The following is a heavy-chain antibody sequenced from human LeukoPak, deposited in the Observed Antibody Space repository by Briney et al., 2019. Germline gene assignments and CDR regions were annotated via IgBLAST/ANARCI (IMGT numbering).Heavy chain of an antibody. V-gene: IGHV4-61*02. Sequence: SQTLCLTCTVSGGSVSSGSYYWSWIRQPAGKGLEWIGRIYTSGSTNYNPSLKSRVTISVDRSKNQFSLKLSSVTAADTAVYYCAREWERSFDYWGQGTLVTVSS. CDR3: AREWERSFDY. CDR1: GGSVSSGSYY. D-gene: IGHD1-26*01. CDR2: IYTSGST. J-gene: IGHJ4*02.